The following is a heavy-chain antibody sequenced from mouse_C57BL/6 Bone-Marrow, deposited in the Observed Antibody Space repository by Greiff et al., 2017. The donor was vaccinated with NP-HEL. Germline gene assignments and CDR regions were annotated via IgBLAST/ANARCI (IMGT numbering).Heavy chain of an antibody. Sequence: EVQLVESEGGLVQPGSSMKLSCTASGFTFSDYYMAWVRQVPEKGLEWVANINYDGSSTYYLDSLKSRFIISRDNAKNILYLQMSSLKSEDTATYSCARYGPFCFDYWGQGTTLTVSS. D-gene: IGHD2-10*02. CDR3: ARYGPFCFDY. CDR1: GFTFSDYY. V-gene: IGHV5-16*01. CDR2: INYDGSST. J-gene: IGHJ2*01.